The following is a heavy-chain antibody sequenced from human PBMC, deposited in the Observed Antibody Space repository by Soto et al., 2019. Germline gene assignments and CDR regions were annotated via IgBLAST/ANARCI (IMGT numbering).Heavy chain of an antibody. CDR1: GFTLSRYG. CDR3: ARGAEHQLLSRDYFYGMDV. J-gene: IGHJ6*02. Sequence: QVQLVESGGGVVQPGRSLRLSCAASGFTLSRYGMHWVRQAPGKGLEWVAVISFEGNTQYYADSVKGRFTISRDNSKDTLSLQIHCLRPEDTAVYYCARGAEHQLLSRDYFYGMDVWGQGTTVSVSS. V-gene: IGHV3-30*05. CDR2: ISFEGNTQ. D-gene: IGHD1-1*01.